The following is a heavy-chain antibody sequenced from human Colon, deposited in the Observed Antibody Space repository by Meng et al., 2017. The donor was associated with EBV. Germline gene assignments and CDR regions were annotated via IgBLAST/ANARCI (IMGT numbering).Heavy chain of an antibody. CDR1: GGSLSSRNW. CDR2: IYHSGST. CDR3: ARVGAYCGGDCYHPR. D-gene: IGHD2-21*02. V-gene: IGHV4-4*02. J-gene: IGHJ4*02. Sequence: QVQLQASRPGLVKPSGTLSLTCAVSGGSLSSRNWWSWVRQPPGKGLEWIGEIYHSGSTNYNPSLKSRVTISVDESKNQFSLRLSSVTAADTAVYYCARVGAYCGGDCYHPRWGQGTLVTVSS.